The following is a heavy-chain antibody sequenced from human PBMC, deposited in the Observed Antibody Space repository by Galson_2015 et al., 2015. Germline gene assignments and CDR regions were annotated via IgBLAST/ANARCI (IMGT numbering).Heavy chain of an antibody. CDR1: GGSISSSNW. V-gene: IGHV4-4*02. J-gene: IGHJ3*02. CDR3: ASVGAVAGSWADAFDI. D-gene: IGHD6-19*01. Sequence: SETLSLTCAVSGGSISSSNWWSWVRQPPGKGLEWIGEIYHSGSTNYNPSLKSRVTISVDKSKNQFSLKLSSVTAADTAVYYCASVGAVAGSWADAFDIWGQGTMVTVSS. CDR2: IYHSGST.